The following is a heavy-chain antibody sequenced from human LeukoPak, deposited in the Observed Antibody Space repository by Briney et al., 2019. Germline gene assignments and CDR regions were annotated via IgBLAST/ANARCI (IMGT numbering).Heavy chain of an antibody. J-gene: IGHJ4*02. CDR1: GDSISSTSYF. V-gene: IGHV4-39*01. Sequence: SETLSLTCTASGDSISSTSYFWGWIRQPPGKGLEWIATIYYSGSTYYNPSLKSRVTISVDTSKNQFSLKLSSVTAADTAMYYCARYWGPYDNSGAYFDYWGQGTLVTVSS. CDR3: ARYWGPYDNSGAYFDY. D-gene: IGHD3-22*01. CDR2: IYYSGST.